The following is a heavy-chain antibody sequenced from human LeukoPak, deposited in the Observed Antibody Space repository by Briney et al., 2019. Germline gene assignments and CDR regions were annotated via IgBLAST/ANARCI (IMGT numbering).Heavy chain of an antibody. CDR2: ISSSSTTI. CDR1: GFTFSSYS. J-gene: IGHJ4*02. D-gene: IGHD3-10*01. CDR3: TTFQEYYYGSGSRDY. V-gene: IGHV3-48*04. Sequence: PGGSLRLSCAASGFTFSSYSMNWVRQAPGKGLEWVSYISSSSTTIYYADSVKGRFTISRDSAKNSLYLQMNSLRAEDTAVYYCTTFQEYYYGSGSRDYWGQGTLVTVSS.